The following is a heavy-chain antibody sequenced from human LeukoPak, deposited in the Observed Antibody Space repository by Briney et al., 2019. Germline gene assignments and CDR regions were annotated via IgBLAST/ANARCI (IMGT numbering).Heavy chain of an antibody. CDR1: GFTFSSYA. CDR2: ISGSGGST. V-gene: IGHV3-23*01. D-gene: IGHD6-19*01. J-gene: IGHJ6*03. Sequence: QPGGSLRLSCAASGFTFSSYAMGWVRQAPGKGLEWVSAISGSGGSTYYADSVKGRFTISRDNSKNTLYLQMNSLRAEDTAVYYCAKIPAVAGTQPAGYYYYYMDVWGKGTTVTVSS. CDR3: AKIPAVAGTQPAGYYYYYMDV.